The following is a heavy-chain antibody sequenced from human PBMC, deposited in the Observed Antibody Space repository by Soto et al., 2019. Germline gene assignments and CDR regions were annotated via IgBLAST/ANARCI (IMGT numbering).Heavy chain of an antibody. D-gene: IGHD2-8*01. Sequence: SGPTLVNPTETLTLTCTVSGFSLSNARMGVSWIRQPPGKALEWLAHIFSNDEKSYSTSLKSRLTISKDTSKSQVVLTMTNMDPVDTATYYCARTERYCTNGVCYTGPGPHYYYYYGMDVWGQGTTVTVSS. CDR1: GFSLSNARMG. V-gene: IGHV2-26*01. CDR2: IFSNDEK. J-gene: IGHJ6*02. CDR3: ARTERYCTNGVCYTGPGPHYYYYYGMDV.